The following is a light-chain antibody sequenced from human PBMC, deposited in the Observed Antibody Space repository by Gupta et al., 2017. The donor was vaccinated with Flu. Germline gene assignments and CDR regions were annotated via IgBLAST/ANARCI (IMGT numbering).Light chain of an antibody. CDR1: QSISSY. V-gene: IGKV1-39*01. CDR3: QQRDSTLIT. CDR2: AAS. J-gene: IGKJ5*01. Sequence: DIQMTQSPSSLSASVGDRVTITCRASQSISSYLNWYQQKPGKAPKLLIYAASRLQSGVPSRFSGSGSGTDFTLTISSLQPEDFATYYCQQRDSTLITFGQGTQMDIK.